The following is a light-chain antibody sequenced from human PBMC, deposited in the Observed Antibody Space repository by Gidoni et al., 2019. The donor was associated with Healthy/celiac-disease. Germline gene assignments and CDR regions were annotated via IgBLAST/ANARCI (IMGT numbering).Light chain of an antibody. CDR1: QSVLYSSNNKNC. CDR2: WAS. J-gene: IGKJ1*01. V-gene: IGKV4-1*01. Sequence: DVVMDQPPDPLPGSLGERATINCKSSQSVLYSSNNKNCLAWYQQKPGQPPKLLIYWASTRESGVPDRFIGSGSGTDFTLPISSLQAEDVAVYYCQQYYSTPWTFGQGTKVEIK. CDR3: QQYYSTPWT.